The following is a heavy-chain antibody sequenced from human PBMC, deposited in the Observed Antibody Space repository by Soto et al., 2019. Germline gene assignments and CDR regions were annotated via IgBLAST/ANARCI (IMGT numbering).Heavy chain of an antibody. D-gene: IGHD5-18*01. Sequence: SETLSLTCAVYGGSFSGYYWSWIRQPPGKGLEWIGEINHSGSTNYNPSLKSRVTISVDTSKNQFSLKLSSVTAADTAVYYCARGIIGPRGGYSYGSGGDVWGKGTTVTVSS. V-gene: IGHV4-34*01. CDR1: GGSFSGYY. CDR2: INHSGST. CDR3: ARGIIGPRGGYSYGSGGDV. J-gene: IGHJ6*04.